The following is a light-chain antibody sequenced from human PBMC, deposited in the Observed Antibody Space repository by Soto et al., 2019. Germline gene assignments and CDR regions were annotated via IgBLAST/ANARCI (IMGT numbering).Light chain of an antibody. J-gene: IGKJ2*01. V-gene: IGKV1-39*01. CDR1: QSISDY. CDR2: AAS. CDR3: QQTYTTPQT. Sequence: DIQMTQSPSSLSAFVGDRVSITCRASQSISDYLNWYQQKVGKAPKLLIYAASTLQSGVPSRFSGSGSGTHFTLTTSSLQPEDFATYYCQQTYTTPQTFGQGTKLEI.